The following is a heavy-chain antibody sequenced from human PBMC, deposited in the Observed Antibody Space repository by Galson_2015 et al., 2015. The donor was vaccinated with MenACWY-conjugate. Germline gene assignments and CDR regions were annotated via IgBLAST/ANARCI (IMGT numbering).Heavy chain of an antibody. D-gene: IGHD3-3*02. CDR1: GGSINSYY. CDR2: MYYSGSA. CDR3: ARGVNLASMAGY. Sequence: LSLTCTVSGGSINSYYWSWIRQPPGKGLEWIGYMYYSGSANYNPSLKSRVTISVDTSKNRFSLTMTSVTAADTAVYYCARGVNLASMAGYWGQGTLVTVSS. J-gene: IGHJ4*02. V-gene: IGHV4-59*01.